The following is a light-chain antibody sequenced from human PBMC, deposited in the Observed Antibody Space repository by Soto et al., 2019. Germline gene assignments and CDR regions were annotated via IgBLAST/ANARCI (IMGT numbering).Light chain of an antibody. CDR1: QSVGSSY. Sequence: DIVFTQSPCTLSLSPVDRAALSCMASQSVGSSYLGWYQQKPGQAPRLLIYGASSRATGIPDRFSGSGSGTVFTLTISRLEPEDFAVYYCQQYGSSLGKFGQGTKVDIK. J-gene: IGKJ1*01. CDR2: GAS. CDR3: QQYGSSLGK. V-gene: IGKV3-20*01.